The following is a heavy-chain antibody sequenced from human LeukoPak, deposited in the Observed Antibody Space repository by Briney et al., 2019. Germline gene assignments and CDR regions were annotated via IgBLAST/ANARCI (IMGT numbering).Heavy chain of an antibody. CDR2: ISTDGSST. CDR3: AKVRFGVTARYYFDY. D-gene: IGHD3-10*01. Sequence: GGSLRLSCAASGFTFSTYWLHWVRQAPGKGLVWVSRISTDGSSTSYADSVKGRFIISKDISKNTLYLQMNNLGADDTAVYYCAKVRFGVTARYYFDYWGQGTLVTVSS. J-gene: IGHJ4*02. CDR1: GFTFSTYW. V-gene: IGHV3-74*01.